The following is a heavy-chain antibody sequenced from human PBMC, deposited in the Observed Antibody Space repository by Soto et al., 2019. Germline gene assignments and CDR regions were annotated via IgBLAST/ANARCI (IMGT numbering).Heavy chain of an antibody. CDR2: IYDSETT. V-gene: IGHV4-31*03. CDR3: ARVLAARASRDFDY. CDR1: GDSVSSGGYY. Sequence: SETLSLTCTVSGDSVSSGGYYWNWIRQHPGRGLEWLGYIYDSETTYYNPSLESRLSISVDASKNQFSLKVTSVTPADTAVYYCARVLAARASRDFDYWGQGTLVTVSS. D-gene: IGHD6-6*01. J-gene: IGHJ4*02.